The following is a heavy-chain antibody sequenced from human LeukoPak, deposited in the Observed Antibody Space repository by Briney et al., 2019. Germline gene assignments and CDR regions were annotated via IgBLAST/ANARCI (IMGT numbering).Heavy chain of an antibody. CDR1: GYTFTSYG. D-gene: IGHD3-9*01. CDR2: ISAYNGNT. V-gene: IGHV1-18*01. CDR3: ARVSRGGYFDWYFDY. Sequence: ASVKVSCKASGYTFTSYGIGWVRQAPGQGLEWMGWISAYNGNTNYAQKLQGRVTMTTDTSTSTAYMELRSLRSDDTAVYYCARVSRGGYFDWYFDYWGQGTLVTVSS. J-gene: IGHJ4*02.